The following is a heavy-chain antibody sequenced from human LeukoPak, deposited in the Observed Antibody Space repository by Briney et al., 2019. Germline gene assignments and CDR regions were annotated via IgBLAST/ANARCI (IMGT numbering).Heavy chain of an antibody. V-gene: IGHV3-7*01. D-gene: IGHD2/OR15-2a*01. CDR3: AREYTTLYYFDY. CDR1: GFTVSSNY. J-gene: IGHJ4*02. Sequence: PGGSLRLSCAASGFTVSSNYMSWVRQAPGKGLEWVANIKQDGSEKYYVDSVKGRFTISRDNAKNSLYLQMNNLRAEDTAVYYCAREYTTLYYFDYWGQGTPVTVSS. CDR2: IKQDGSEK.